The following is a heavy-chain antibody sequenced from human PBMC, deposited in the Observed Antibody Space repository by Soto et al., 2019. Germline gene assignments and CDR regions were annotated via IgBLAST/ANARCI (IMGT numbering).Heavy chain of an antibody. CDR3: ASERYDRSGYPLDY. CDR1: GFTFSSYG. Sequence: QVQLVESGGGVVQPGRSLRLSCAASGFTFSSYGMHWVRQSPGKRLEWVAVIWYDGSNKYYADSVKGRFTISRDKPKNTLYLQMNSLRAEDTAVYYCASERYDRSGYPLDYWGQGTLVTVSS. V-gene: IGHV3-33*01. D-gene: IGHD3-22*01. CDR2: IWYDGSNK. J-gene: IGHJ4*01.